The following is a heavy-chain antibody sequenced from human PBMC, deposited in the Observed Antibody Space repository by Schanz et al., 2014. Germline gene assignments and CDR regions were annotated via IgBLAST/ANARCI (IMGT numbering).Heavy chain of an antibody. D-gene: IGHD2-21*02. CDR3: VKDAYCADDCCPAEYVQH. J-gene: IGHJ1*01. CDR2: ITRSGGGT. CDR1: GFTFSSYA. V-gene: IGHV3-64D*06. Sequence: EVQLVESGGYLVQPGGSLRLSCSASGFTFSSYAMHWVRQASGKGLEYVSAITRSGGGTYYSDSVKGRFTISRDNSKNTLYLHMSSLRHEDAAVDYCVKDAYCADDCCPAEYVQHWGQGTLVTVSS.